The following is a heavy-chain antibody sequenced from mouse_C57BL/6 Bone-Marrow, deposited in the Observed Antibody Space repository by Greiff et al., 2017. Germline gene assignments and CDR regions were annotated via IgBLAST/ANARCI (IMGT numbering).Heavy chain of an antibody. Sequence: EVQRVESGAELVRPGASVKLSCTASGFNIKDDYMHWVKQRPEQGLEWIGWIDPENGDTEYASKFQGKATITADTSSNTAYLQLSSLTSDDTAVYYCTTTTTVVADWYFDVWGTGTTVTVSS. V-gene: IGHV14-4*01. D-gene: IGHD1-1*01. CDR1: GFNIKDDY. J-gene: IGHJ1*03. CDR3: TTTTTVVADWYFDV. CDR2: IDPENGDT.